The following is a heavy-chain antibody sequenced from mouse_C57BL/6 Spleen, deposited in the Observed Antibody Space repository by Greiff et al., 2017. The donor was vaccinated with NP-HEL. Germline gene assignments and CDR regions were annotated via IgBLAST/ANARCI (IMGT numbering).Heavy chain of an antibody. D-gene: IGHD2-10*02. CDR2: ITYSGST. Sequence: EVKLLESGPGMVKPSQSLSLSCTVTGYSFTSGYDWHWIRHFPGDHLEWRGYITYSGSTNYNPSFKSRISFTHDTSNNHFFLKLNSVTTEDTAKYYWAREGMRAMDYRGQGPSVTVSS. CDR1: GYSFTSGYD. J-gene: IGHJ4*01. V-gene: IGHV3-1*01. CDR3: AREGMRAMDY.